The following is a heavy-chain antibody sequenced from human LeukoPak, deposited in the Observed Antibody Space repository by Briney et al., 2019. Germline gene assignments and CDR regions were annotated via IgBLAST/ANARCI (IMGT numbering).Heavy chain of an antibody. D-gene: IGHD4-17*01. CDR2: IRSKAYGGTT. CDR3: TRDPQDYGDHYYYYYGMDV. Sequence: GGSLRLSCTASGFTFGDYAMSWVRQAPGKGLEWVGFIRSKAYGGTTEYAASVKGRFTISRDDSKSIAYLQMNSLKTEDTAVYYCTRDPQDYGDHYYYYYGMDVWGQGTTVTVSS. V-gene: IGHV3-49*04. CDR1: GFTFGDYA. J-gene: IGHJ6*02.